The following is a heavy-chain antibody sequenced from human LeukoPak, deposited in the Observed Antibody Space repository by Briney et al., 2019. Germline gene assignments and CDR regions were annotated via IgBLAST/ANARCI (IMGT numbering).Heavy chain of an antibody. CDR2: ISGSGGRT. CDR1: GFTFSSYA. J-gene: IGHJ2*01. Sequence: GGSLRLSCAASGFTFSSYAMSWVRQAPGKGLEWVSAISGSGGRTYYADPVKGRFTISRDNAKNTLYLQMNSLGVEDTAVYYCVRDSPSGFFDLWGRGTLVTVSS. V-gene: IGHV3-23*01. D-gene: IGHD6-19*01. CDR3: VRDSPSGFFDL.